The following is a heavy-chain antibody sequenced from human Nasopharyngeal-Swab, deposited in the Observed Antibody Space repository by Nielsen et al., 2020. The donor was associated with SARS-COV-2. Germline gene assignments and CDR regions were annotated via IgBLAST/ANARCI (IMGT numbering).Heavy chain of an antibody. V-gene: IGHV3-23*01. CDR2: ISGSGGST. Sequence: GGFLRLSCAASGFTFSSYAMSWVRQAPGKGLEWVSAISGSGGSTYYADSVKGRFTISRDNSKNTLYLQMNSLRAEDTAVYYRAKEWAMFTMVRGATEDYWGQGTLVTVSS. CDR1: GFTFSSYA. CDR3: AKEWAMFTMVRGATEDY. D-gene: IGHD3-10*01. J-gene: IGHJ4*02.